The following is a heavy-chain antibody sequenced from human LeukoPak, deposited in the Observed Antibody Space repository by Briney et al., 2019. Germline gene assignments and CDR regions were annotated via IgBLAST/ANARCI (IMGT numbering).Heavy chain of an antibody. D-gene: IGHD3-3*01. J-gene: IGHJ6*02. CDR2: MDPNSGNT. CDR1: GYTFTSYD. Sequence: ASVTVSCTASGYTFTSYDINWVRQATGQGLEWMGWMDPNSGNTGYAQKFQGRVTMTRNTSISTAYMELSSLRSEDTAVYYCARNPDYDFWSGYLNYYYYYGMDVWGQGTTVTVSS. V-gene: IGHV1-8*01. CDR3: ARNPDYDFWSGYLNYYYYYGMDV.